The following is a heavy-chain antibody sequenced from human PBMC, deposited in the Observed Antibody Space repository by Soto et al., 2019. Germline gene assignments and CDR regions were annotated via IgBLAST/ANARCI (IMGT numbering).Heavy chain of an antibody. CDR1: GFAFSAYA. Sequence: GGPLRLSCEGAGFAFSAYARNWVRQAPGKGLEWVSYISSRIDTLYYADSVKGRFTISRDNAKNSVYLQVNNLRDEDTAVYYCARDWDIVILSVPIPNYNYGMDVWGQGTTVTVSS. V-gene: IGHV3-48*02. D-gene: IGHD2-15*01. CDR2: ISSRIDTL. J-gene: IGHJ6*02. CDR3: ARDWDIVILSVPIPNYNYGMDV.